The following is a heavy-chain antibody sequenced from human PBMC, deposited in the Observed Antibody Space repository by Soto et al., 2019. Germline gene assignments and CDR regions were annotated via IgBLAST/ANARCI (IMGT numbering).Heavy chain of an antibody. CDR3: ARITSGIAARPIDY. Sequence: ASVKVSCKASGYTFTSYGISWVRQAPGQGLVWMGWISAYNGNTNYAQKLQGRVTMTTDTSTSTAYMELRSLRSDDTAVYYCARITSGIAARPIDYWGQGTLVTVSS. CDR2: ISAYNGNT. D-gene: IGHD6-6*01. CDR1: GYTFTSYG. V-gene: IGHV1-18*01. J-gene: IGHJ4*02.